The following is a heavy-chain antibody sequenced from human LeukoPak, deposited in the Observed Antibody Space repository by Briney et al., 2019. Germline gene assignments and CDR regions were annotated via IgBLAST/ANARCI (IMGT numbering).Heavy chain of an antibody. J-gene: IGHJ4*02. Sequence: PGGSLRLSCADSGFSFSNYWMSWVRQAPGKGLEWVGRIKRKSDGETTDYAAPVKGRFTISRDDSKNTLYLQMNSLKTEDTAVYYCTRDLESSLWGQGTLVIVSS. CDR2: IKRKSDGETT. CDR1: GFSFSNYW. CDR3: TRDLESSL. V-gene: IGHV3-15*01.